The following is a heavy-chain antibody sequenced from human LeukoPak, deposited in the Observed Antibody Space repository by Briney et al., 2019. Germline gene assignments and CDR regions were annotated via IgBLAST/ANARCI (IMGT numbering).Heavy chain of an antibody. D-gene: IGHD3-10*01. CDR2: IYYSGST. CDR3: ARYGSGWLRGYYYYMDV. CDR1: GGSISSYY. Sequence: SETLSLTCTVSGGSISSYYWCWIRQPPGKGLEWIGYIYYSGSTNYNPSLKGRVTISVDTSKNQFSLKLSSVTAADTAVYYCARYGSGWLRGYYYYMDVWGKGTTVTVSS. J-gene: IGHJ6*03. V-gene: IGHV4-59*01.